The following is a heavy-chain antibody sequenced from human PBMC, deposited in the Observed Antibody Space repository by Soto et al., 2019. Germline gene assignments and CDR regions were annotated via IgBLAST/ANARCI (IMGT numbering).Heavy chain of an antibody. CDR3: TRRSNWYDNYFDP. V-gene: IGHV4-39*01. J-gene: IGHJ5*02. CDR1: GASISVHSYY. D-gene: IGHD1-20*01. Sequence: PSETLSLTCTVSGASISVHSYYWTWIRQPPGKGLEWIGSSYYSGTTYFNPSLKSRATISVDTSKNQFSLRLTSVTAADTAIYYCTRRSNWYDNYFDPWGPGALVTVSS. CDR2: SYYSGTT.